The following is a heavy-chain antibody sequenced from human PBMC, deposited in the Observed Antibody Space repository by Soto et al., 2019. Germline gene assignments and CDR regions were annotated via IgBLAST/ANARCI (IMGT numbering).Heavy chain of an antibody. CDR3: ARDSGDGYNYSGLGYYYGMDV. V-gene: IGHV1-69*13. D-gene: IGHD5-12*01. CDR2: IIPIFGTA. Sequence: ASVKVSCKASRGTFSSYAICWVRQAPGKRLEWMGGIIPIFGTANYAQKFQGRVTITADESTSTAYMELSSLRSEDTTVYYCARDSGDGYNYSGLGYYYGMDVWGQGTTVTVS. J-gene: IGHJ6*02. CDR1: RGTFSSYA.